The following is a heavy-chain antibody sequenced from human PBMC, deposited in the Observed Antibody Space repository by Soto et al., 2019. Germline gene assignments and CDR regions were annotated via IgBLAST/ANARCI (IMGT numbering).Heavy chain of an antibody. V-gene: IGHV4-4*02. CDR3: VRVGWLHWLDP. CDR1: GDSIISSNC. J-gene: IGHJ5*02. CDR2: IHHSGST. D-gene: IGHD5-12*01. Sequence: SVTQSLTCALSGDSIISSNCLILVRQPRGKGLEWIGEIHHSGSTHYNPSLEGRVTMSVDNSKNHFSLKLTSVTAADTAVYHCVRVGWLHWLDPWGQGTLVTVSS.